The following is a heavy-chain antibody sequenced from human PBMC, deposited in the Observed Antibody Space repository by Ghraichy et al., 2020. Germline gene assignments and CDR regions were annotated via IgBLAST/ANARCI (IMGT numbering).Heavy chain of an antibody. CDR3: ARRNVRLRGYSYGYQKYYFDY. J-gene: IGHJ4*01. V-gene: IGHV4-34*01. CDR2: INHSGST. D-gene: IGHD5-18*01. CDR1: GGSFSGYY. Sequence: SETLSLTCAVYGGSFSGYYWSWIRQPPGKGREWIGEINHSGSTNYNPSLKSRVTISVDTSKNQFSLKLSSVTAADTAVYYCARRNVRLRGYSYGYQKYYFDYWGHGTLVTVYS.